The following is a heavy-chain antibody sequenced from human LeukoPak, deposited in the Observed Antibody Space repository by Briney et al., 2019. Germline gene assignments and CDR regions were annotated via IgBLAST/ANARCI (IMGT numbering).Heavy chain of an antibody. CDR1: GYSFTNYW. V-gene: IGHV5-51*01. CDR2: IYPGDSDT. CDR3: ARLTRVRGVIKNNWFDP. D-gene: IGHD3-10*01. Sequence: GASLKISSKGSGYSFTNYWICWGRQMPGKGVELMGIIYPGDSDTRYSPSFQGQVTISADKSISTAYLQWSSLEASDTAMYYCARLTRVRGVIKNNWFDPWGQGTLVTVSS. J-gene: IGHJ5*02.